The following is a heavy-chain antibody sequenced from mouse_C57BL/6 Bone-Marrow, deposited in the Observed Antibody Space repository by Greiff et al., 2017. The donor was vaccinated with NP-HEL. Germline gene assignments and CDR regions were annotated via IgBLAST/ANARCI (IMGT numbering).Heavy chain of an antibody. Sequence: VQLQQPGAELVKPGASVKLSCKASGYTFTSYWMPWVKQRPGKGLEWIGMIHPNSGSTNYNEKFKSKATLTVDKSYSTAYMQISSLTSEDSAVYYWARGDRDYWGQGTTLTVSS. CDR2: IHPNSGST. V-gene: IGHV1-64*01. J-gene: IGHJ2*01. D-gene: IGHD3-3*01. CDR3: ARGDRDY. CDR1: GYTFTSYW.